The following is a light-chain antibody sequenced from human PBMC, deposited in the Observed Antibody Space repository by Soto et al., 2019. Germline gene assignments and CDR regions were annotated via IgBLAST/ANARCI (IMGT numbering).Light chain of an antibody. CDR1: QDIRKY. CDR2: DAS. J-gene: IGKJ5*01. V-gene: IGKV1-39*01. Sequence: GDRFNITCQVTQDIRKYLNWYQQKPGKAPKLLIYDASSLESGVPSRFSGSGSGTDFTLTISNLQPEDFATYYCQQSYSTRPITFGQGTRLEI. CDR3: QQSYSTRPIT.